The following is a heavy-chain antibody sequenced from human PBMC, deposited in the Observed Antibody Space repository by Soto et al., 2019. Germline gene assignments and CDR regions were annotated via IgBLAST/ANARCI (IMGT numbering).Heavy chain of an antibody. CDR3: ARILITMVRGVTGPYYYYGMDV. D-gene: IGHD3-10*01. V-gene: IGHV1-69*13. Sequence: SVKVSCKASGGTFSSYAISWVRQAPGQGLEWMGGIIPIFGTANYAQKFQGRVTITADESTSTAYMELSSLRSEDTAVYYCARILITMVRGVTGPYYYYGMDVWGQGTTVTVSS. CDR2: IIPIFGTA. J-gene: IGHJ6*02. CDR1: GGTFSSYA.